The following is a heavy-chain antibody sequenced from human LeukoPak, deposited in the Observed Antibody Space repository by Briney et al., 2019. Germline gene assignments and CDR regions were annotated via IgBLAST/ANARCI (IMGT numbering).Heavy chain of an antibody. V-gene: IGHV7-4-1*02. J-gene: IGHJ4*02. Sequence: ASVNVSCKASGYPFSAHFLNWVRQAPGQGLEWMGNIDTTTGNPRYAQDFTGRFVFSLDTSVSTAYLQITSLKADDTAAYYCVRGTPTPGMDYWGQGTQVTVSS. CDR1: GYPFSAHF. D-gene: IGHD3-10*01. CDR2: IDTTTGNP. CDR3: VRGTPTPGMDY.